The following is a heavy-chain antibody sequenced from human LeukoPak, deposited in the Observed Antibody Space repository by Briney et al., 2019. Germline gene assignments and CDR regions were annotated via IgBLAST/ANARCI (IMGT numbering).Heavy chain of an antibody. V-gene: IGHV4-38-2*01. CDR3: ARAGYSYGYDYYYYMDV. D-gene: IGHD5-18*01. CDR2: IYTSGST. J-gene: IGHJ6*03. Sequence: PSETLSLTCAVSGYSISSGYYWGWIRQPPGKGLEWIGRIYTSGSTNYNPSLKSRVTMSVDTSKNQFSLKLSSVTAADTAVCYCARAGYSYGYDYYYYMDVWGKGTTVTVSS. CDR1: GYSISSGYY.